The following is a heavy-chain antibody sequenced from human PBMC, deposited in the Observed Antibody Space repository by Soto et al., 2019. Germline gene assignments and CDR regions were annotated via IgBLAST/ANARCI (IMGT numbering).Heavy chain of an antibody. J-gene: IGHJ4*02. Sequence: GGSLRLSCIASGLNFNTYWMSWARQSPGKGLEWVANIKQDGSETNYVDSVKGRFTISRDNAKKSLYLQMNSLRADDTAVYYCAREGFYYDYWSGYTKPYYFDNWGQGALVTVSS. V-gene: IGHV3-7*01. CDR2: IKQDGSET. D-gene: IGHD3-3*01. CDR3: AREGFYYDYWSGYTKPYYFDN. CDR1: GLNFNTYW.